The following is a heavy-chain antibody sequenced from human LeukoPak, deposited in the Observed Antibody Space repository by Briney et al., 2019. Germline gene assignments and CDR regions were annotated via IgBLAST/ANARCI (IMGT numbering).Heavy chain of an antibody. CDR3: TREGMGTTFSAWFDP. Sequence: GGSLRLSCVVSGFTFVSHGMHWVRQAPGKGLEWVAFIRYDGSHQYYADSVKGRFTISRDNSKNTMYLQVNSLRAEDTAVYYCTREGMGTTFSAWFDPWGQGTLVTVSS. V-gene: IGHV3-30*02. D-gene: IGHD1-7*01. J-gene: IGHJ5*02. CDR2: IRYDGSHQ. CDR1: GFTFVSHG.